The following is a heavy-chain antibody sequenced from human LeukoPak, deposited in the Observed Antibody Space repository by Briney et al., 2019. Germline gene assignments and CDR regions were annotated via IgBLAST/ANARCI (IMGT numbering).Heavy chain of an antibody. CDR3: ARATSSSCYY. J-gene: IGHJ4*02. D-gene: IGHD2-15*01. Sequence: GGSLRLSCAASGFTFSSYAMSWVRQAPGKGLEWVSAISGSGGSTYYADSVKGRFTISRDNDKSTLYLQMTSLRAEDTAVYYCARATSSSCYYWGQGTLVTVSS. CDR2: ISGSGGST. V-gene: IGHV3-23*01. CDR1: GFTFSSYA.